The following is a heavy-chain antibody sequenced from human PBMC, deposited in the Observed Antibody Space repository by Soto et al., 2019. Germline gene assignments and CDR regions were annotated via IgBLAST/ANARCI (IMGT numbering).Heavy chain of an antibody. CDR3: ARMFHCSGGTCPFDY. D-gene: IGHD2-15*01. Sequence: ESGPTLVNPTQTLTLTCTFSGFSLSTSGMRVSWIRQPPGKALEWLARIDWDDDKFYNTSLKTRLTISKDSSKNQVVLTMTNMDPVDTATYYCARMFHCSGGTCPFDYWGQGALVTAPQ. J-gene: IGHJ4*02. CDR2: IDWDDDK. CDR1: GFSLSTSGMR. V-gene: IGHV2-70*04.